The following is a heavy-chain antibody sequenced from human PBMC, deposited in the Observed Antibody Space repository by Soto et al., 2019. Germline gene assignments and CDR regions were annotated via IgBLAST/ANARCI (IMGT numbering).Heavy chain of an antibody. CDR3: ARAQDLDV. D-gene: IGHD2-15*01. CDR2: INHSGST. J-gene: IGHJ6*02. Sequence: QVQLQQWGAGLLKPSETLSLTCTVYGGSFSGYYWSWIRQPPGKGLEWIGEINHSGSTNYNPSLKSRVTISVDTSKNQFSLKVNSVTAADTAVYYCARAQDLDVWGQGTTVTVSS. V-gene: IGHV4-34*01. CDR1: GGSFSGYY.